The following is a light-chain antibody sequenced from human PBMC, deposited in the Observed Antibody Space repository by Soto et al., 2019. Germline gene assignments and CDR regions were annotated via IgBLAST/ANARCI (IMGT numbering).Light chain of an antibody. CDR1: QSVSSSY. J-gene: IGKJ1*01. Sequence: EIVLTQSPGTLSLSPGERATLSRRASQSVSSSYLAWYQQKPGQTPRLLIYGASIRATGIPDRFSGSGSGTDFTLTISRLEPEDCAVYYCQQYSSSPGTFGQGTKVEIK. CDR2: GAS. V-gene: IGKV3-20*01. CDR3: QQYSSSPGT.